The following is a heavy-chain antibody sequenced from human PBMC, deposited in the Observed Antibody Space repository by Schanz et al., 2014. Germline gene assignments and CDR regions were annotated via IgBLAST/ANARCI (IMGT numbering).Heavy chain of an antibody. CDR2: IKSDGSST. V-gene: IGHV3-74*01. D-gene: IGHD3-3*01. CDR1: GFTFSSYW. Sequence: EVQLVESGGGLVKPGGSLRLSCAASGFTFSSYWMHWVRQVPGKGLVWVSRIKSDGSSTSYADSVKGRFTISRDNAKNTLYLQMNSLRPEDTAVYYCVRDSFFAFDYWGQGTLXTVSS. CDR3: VRDSFFAFDY. J-gene: IGHJ4*02.